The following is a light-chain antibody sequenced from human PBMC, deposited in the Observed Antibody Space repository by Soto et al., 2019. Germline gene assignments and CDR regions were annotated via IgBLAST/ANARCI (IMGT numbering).Light chain of an antibody. J-gene: IGKJ1*01. Sequence: DIQVTQSPPTLSASVGDRVTITCRASQTISTWMAWYQQKPGKAPKLLVYDASTLQSGVASRFSGSGSGTEFTLIISGLQPDDSATYYCQQYYTYSTFGQGTKVEIK. CDR2: DAS. CDR1: QTISTW. CDR3: QQYYTYST. V-gene: IGKV1-5*01.